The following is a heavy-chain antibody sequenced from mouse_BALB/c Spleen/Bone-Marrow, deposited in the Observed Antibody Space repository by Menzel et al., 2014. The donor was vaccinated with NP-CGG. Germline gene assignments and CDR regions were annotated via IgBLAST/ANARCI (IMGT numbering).Heavy chain of an antibody. D-gene: IGHD2-4*01. V-gene: IGHV1-7*01. CDR2: INPSTGYT. CDR3: ARNYDYDGGYYAMDY. Sequence: VKLMESGAELAKPGASVKMSCKASGYNFISYWMHWVKQRPGQGLEWIGYINPSTGYTEYNQKFKDKATLTADKSSSKAYMQLSSLTSEDSAVYYCARNYDYDGGYYAMDYWGKGTSVTVSS. CDR1: GYNFISYW. J-gene: IGHJ4*01.